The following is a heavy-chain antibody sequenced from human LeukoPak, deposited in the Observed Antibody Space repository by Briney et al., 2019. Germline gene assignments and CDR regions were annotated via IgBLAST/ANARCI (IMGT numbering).Heavy chain of an antibody. Sequence: SETLSLTCTVSGGSISSYYWSWIRQPPGKGLEWIGYIHYSGSTNYNPSLKSRVTISVDTSKNQFSLKLSSVTAADTAVYYCAREGSGGSCYSIAGVCPFDIWGQGTMVTASS. J-gene: IGHJ3*02. CDR3: AREGSGGSCYSIAGVCPFDI. V-gene: IGHV4-59*01. CDR1: GGSISSYY. D-gene: IGHD2-15*01. CDR2: IHYSGST.